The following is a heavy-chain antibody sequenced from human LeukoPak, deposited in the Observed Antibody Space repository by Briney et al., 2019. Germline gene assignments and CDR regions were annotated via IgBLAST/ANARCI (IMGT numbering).Heavy chain of an antibody. D-gene: IGHD6-19*01. CDR3: AREENIAVAGIDI. J-gene: IGHJ3*02. Sequence: SLTCAXYGGSFSGYYWSWLRQPPGKGLEWIGEINHSGSTNYNPSLKSRVTISVDTSKNQFSLKLSSVTAADTAVYYCAREENIAVAGIDIWGQGTMVTVSS. CDR1: GGSFSGYY. CDR2: INHSGST. V-gene: IGHV4-34*01.